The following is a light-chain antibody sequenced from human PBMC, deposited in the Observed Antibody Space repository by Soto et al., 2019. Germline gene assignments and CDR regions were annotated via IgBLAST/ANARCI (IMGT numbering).Light chain of an antibody. Sequence: IHMTQSPSSLSASVGDRITVTCRASQRITTYVNWYQLKPGEAPKLLISTSGTLQRGVPSRFSGSGSGTDFTLTITRLQPAAFATYFCQQTYSTPYTFGPGTKLEIK. CDR1: QRITTY. V-gene: IGKV1-39*01. CDR2: TSG. CDR3: QQTYSTPYT. J-gene: IGKJ2*01.